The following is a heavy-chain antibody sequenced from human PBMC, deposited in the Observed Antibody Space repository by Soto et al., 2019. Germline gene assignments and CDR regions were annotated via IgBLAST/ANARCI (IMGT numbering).Heavy chain of an antibody. CDR3: VRQFCSYTTCYTGGFDY. CDR2: ISPNGDST. J-gene: IGHJ4*02. CDR1: GFIFNRYD. Sequence: GGSLRLSCSASGFIFNRYDIHWVRQAPGKGLEYVSAISPNGDSTQYADSVKGRFTISRDNSKNTVFLQMNSLGAEDTSVYYCVRQFCSYTTCYTGGFDYWGQGTLVTVS. D-gene: IGHD2-2*02. V-gene: IGHV3-64D*06.